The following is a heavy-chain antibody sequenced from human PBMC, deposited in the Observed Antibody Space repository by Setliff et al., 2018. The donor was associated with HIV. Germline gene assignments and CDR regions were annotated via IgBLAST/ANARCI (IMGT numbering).Heavy chain of an antibody. CDR2: IYPGDSDI. CDR1: GYTFTNYW. CDR3: VRHRSAVAGTRIGYCYYMDV. V-gene: IGHV5-51*01. J-gene: IGHJ6*03. Sequence: LKISCEASGYTFTNYWIGWVRQMPGKGLEWMGIIYPGDSDIIYSPSFQGQVTISADKSITTAYLQWSSLKASDTAIYYCVRHRSAVAGTRIGYCYYMDVWGKGTTVTVS. D-gene: IGHD6-19*01.